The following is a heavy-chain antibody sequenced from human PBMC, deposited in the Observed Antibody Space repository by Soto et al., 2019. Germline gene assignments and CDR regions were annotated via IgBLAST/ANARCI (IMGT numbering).Heavy chain of an antibody. CDR2: IQSEVSST. V-gene: IGHV3-74*01. Sequence: EVQLVESGGGLIQPGGSLRLSCATSGFPFSNYWMHWVRQAPGKGLVWVSRIQSEVSSTSYTDSVKGRFTISRDNAKTTLYLEMNSLRAESTAVYYCAGDYGDDGDFGYWGQGTMFTVSS. D-gene: IGHD4-17*01. CDR1: GFPFSNYW. J-gene: IGHJ4*02. CDR3: AGDYGDDGDFGY.